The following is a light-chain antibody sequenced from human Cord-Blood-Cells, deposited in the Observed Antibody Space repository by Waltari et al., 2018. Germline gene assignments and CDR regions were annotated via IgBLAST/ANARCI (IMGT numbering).Light chain of an antibody. V-gene: IGLV2-8*01. J-gene: IGLJ2*01. CDR1: SRDVGGYNH. Sequence: QSALTQPPSASGSPGQSVTIPCPGTSRDVGGYNHVPWYQQHPGKAPKLMIYEVSKRPSGVPDRFSGSKSGNTASLTVSGLQAEDEADYYCSSYAGSNNLVFGGGTKLTVL. CDR3: SSYAGSNNLV. CDR2: EVS.